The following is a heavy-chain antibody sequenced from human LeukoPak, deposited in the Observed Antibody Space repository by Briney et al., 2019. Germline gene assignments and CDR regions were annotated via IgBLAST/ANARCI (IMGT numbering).Heavy chain of an antibody. CDR1: GGSISSYY. CDR2: IYTSGST. Sequence: ASETLSLTCTVSGGSISSYYWSWIRQPAGKGLEWIGRIYTSGSTNYNPSLKSQVTMSVDTSKNQFSLKLSSVTAADTAVYYCARDRGIAARLYYFDYWGQGTLVTVSS. CDR3: ARDRGIAARLYYFDY. J-gene: IGHJ4*02. V-gene: IGHV4-4*07. D-gene: IGHD6-6*01.